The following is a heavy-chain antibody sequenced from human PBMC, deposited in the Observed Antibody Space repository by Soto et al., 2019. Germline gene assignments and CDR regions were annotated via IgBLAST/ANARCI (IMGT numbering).Heavy chain of an antibody. D-gene: IGHD6-13*01. J-gene: IGHJ4*02. CDR1: GYTFTSYG. V-gene: IGHV1-18*01. Sequence: ASVKVSCKASGYTFTSYGISWVRQAPGQGLEWMGWISAYNGNTNYAQKLQGRVTMTTDTSTSTAYMELRSLRSDDTAVYYCARDRQMSSSCYKMDYWGQGTLVTVSS. CDR3: ARDRQMSSSCYKMDY. CDR2: ISAYNGNT.